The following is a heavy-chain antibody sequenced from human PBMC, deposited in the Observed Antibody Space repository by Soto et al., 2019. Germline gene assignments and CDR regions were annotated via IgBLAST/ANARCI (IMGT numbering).Heavy chain of an antibody. D-gene: IGHD1-26*01. CDR2: IVPIYQTA. J-gene: IGHJ4*02. V-gene: IGHV1-69*13. Sequence: SVKVSCKASGGTFSSYRINWVRQAPGQGLEWVGGIVPIYQTADYAQKFQGRVTITADESTSTAFMELSSLRSEDTAVYFCARDRLGATGDYWGQGTLVTVSS. CDR3: ARDRLGATGDY. CDR1: GGTFSSYR.